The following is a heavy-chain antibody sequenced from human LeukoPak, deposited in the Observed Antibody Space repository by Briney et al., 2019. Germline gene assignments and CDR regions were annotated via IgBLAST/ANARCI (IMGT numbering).Heavy chain of an antibody. D-gene: IGHD6-25*01. CDR2: IIPIFGTA. V-gene: IGHV1-69*06. CDR3: ARVAATYYYYYYMDV. Sequence: SVKVSCKASGYTFTGYYMHWVRQAPGQGLEWMGGIIPIFGTANYAQKFQGRVTITADKSTSTAYMELSSLRSEDTAVYYCARVAATYYYYYYMDVWGKGTTVTVSS. CDR1: GYTFTGYY. J-gene: IGHJ6*03.